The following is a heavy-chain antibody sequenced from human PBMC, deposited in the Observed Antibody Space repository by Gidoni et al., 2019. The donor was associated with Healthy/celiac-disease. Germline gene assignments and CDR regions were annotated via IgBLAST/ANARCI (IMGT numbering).Heavy chain of an antibody. CDR2: ISSDGSNK. CDR1: GFTFSSYA. CDR3: AGPDSRRYYFDY. V-gene: IGHV3-30-3*01. Sequence: QVQLVESGGGVVKPGRSLRLSCAASGFTFSSYAMHWVRQAPGKGLEWVAVISSDGSNKYYAASVKGRFTISRDNSKNTLYLQMNSLRAEDTAVYYCAGPDSRRYYFDYWGQGTLVTVSS. D-gene: IGHD3-22*01. J-gene: IGHJ4*02.